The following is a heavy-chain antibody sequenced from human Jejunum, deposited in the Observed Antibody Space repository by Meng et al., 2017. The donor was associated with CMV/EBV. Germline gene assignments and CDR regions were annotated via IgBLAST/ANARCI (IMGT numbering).Heavy chain of an antibody. D-gene: IGHD6-19*01. CDR1: GYTFTISA. Sequence: QVHLVQSGSELKKPGASVKVSCKASGYTFTISAMNWVRQAPGQGVERMGWINPSAGNPTYAQGFTGRFVFSLDTSVSTAYLQISSLKAEDTAVYYCARDKIAVAGITGDYWGQGTLVTVSS. V-gene: IGHV7-4-1*02. CDR3: ARDKIAVAGITGDY. CDR2: INPSAGNP. J-gene: IGHJ4*02.